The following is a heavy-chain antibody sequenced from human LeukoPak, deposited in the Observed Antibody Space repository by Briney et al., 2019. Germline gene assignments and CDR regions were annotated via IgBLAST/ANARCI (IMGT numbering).Heavy chain of an antibody. D-gene: IGHD3-22*01. Sequence: GGSLRLSCAASGFTFSSYSMNWVRQAPGKGLEWVSYISSSSSTIYYADSVKGRFTISRDNVKNSLYLQMNSLRAEDTAVYYCARTYYYDSSGYTDDYWGQGTLVTVSS. CDR3: ARTYYYDSSGYTDDY. CDR1: GFTFSSYS. CDR2: ISSSSSTI. V-gene: IGHV3-48*04. J-gene: IGHJ4*02.